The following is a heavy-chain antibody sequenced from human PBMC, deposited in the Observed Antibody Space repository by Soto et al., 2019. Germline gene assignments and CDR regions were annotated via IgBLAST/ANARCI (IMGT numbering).Heavy chain of an antibody. J-gene: IGHJ5*02. CDR2: IIPIFGTA. CDR3: ARVGPSSSWAKYNWFDP. V-gene: IGHV1-69*13. D-gene: IGHD6-13*01. CDR1: GGTFSSYA. Sequence: VASVKVSCKASGGTFSSYAISWVRQAPGQGLEWMGGIIPIFGTANYAQKFQGRVTITADESTSTAYMELSSLRSEDTAVYYCARVGPSSSWAKYNWFDPWGQGTLVTVSS.